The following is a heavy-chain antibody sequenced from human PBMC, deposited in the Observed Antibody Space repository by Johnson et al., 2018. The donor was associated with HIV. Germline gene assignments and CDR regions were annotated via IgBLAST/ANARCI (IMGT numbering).Heavy chain of an antibody. CDR1: GITFSSYA. CDR3: AKVGQQGSAFDI. D-gene: IGHD6-13*01. V-gene: IGHV3-30*18. CDR2: ISYDGNNK. J-gene: IGHJ3*02. Sequence: QVLLVESGGGLVQPGGSLRLSCAASGITFSSYAMSWVRQAPGKGLEWVAVISYDGNNKYYADSVKGRVTISRDNSKNTLYLQMNSLRAEDTAVYYCAKVGQQGSAFDIWGQGTMVTVSS.